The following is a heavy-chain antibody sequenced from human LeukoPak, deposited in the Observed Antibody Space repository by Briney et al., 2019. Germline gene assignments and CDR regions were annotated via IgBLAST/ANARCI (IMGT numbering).Heavy chain of an antibody. Sequence: GGSLRLSCAASGFTVSSNYMSWVRQAPGKGLEWVSLIYSGGSTYYADSVKGRFTISRDNSKNTLYLQMNSLRAEDTAVYYCARASGYYPYYFDYWGRGTLVTVSS. J-gene: IGHJ4*02. CDR3: ARASGYYPYYFDY. V-gene: IGHV3-53*01. CDR1: GFTVSSNY. D-gene: IGHD3-22*01. CDR2: IYSGGST.